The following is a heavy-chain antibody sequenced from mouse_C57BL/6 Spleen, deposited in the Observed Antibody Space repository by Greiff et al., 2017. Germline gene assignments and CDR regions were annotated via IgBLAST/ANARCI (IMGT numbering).Heavy chain of an antibody. J-gene: IGHJ4*01. Sequence: QVQLKQSGAELVRPGASVKLSCKASGYTFTDYYINWVKQRPGQGLEWIERIYPGSGNTYYNEKFKGKATLTTEKSSSTAYMQLSSLTSEDAAFYFCFSGLLDAMDYWGQGTSVTVSS. CDR2: IYPGSGNT. D-gene: IGHD1-3*01. V-gene: IGHV1-76*01. CDR3: FSGLLDAMDY. CDR1: GYTFTDYY.